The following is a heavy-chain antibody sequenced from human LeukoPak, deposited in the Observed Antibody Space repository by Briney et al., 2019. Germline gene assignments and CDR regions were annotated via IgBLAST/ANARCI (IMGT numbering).Heavy chain of an antibody. CDR3: AKDPRDYVWGSYTNNWFDP. Sequence: PGRSLRLFCAASWFTFYDFAMHWVPHTPGEGLEGGSGISLNSGSIGYADSVKGRFTISRDNAKNSLYLQMNSLRAEDTAVYYCAKDPRDYVWGSYTNNWFDPWGQGTLVTVSS. CDR1: WFTFYDFA. V-gene: IGHV3-9*01. CDR2: ISLNSGSI. D-gene: IGHD3-16*01. J-gene: IGHJ5*02.